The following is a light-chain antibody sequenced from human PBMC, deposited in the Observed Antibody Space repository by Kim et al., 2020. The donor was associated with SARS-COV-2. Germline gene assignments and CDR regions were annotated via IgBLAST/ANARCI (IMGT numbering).Light chain of an antibody. CDR1: SADIGNSNT. CDR2: DVR. Sequence: QSALTQPVSMSGSPGQSITISCSGTSADIGNSNTVSWYQQHSGEAPRLIIYDVRDRPSGVSTRFSGSKSANMASLTISGLRSEDEADYYCCSTSNNLDDVFGSGTRVTVL. CDR3: CSTSNNLDDV. J-gene: IGLJ1*01. V-gene: IGLV2-14*03.